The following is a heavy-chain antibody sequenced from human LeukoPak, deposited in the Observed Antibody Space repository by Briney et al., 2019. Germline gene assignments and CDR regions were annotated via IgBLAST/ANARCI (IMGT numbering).Heavy chain of an antibody. CDR3: ARHGSETGSSSWYNY. Sequence: PSETLTLTCTVSGGSISSSSYYWGWIRQPPGKGLEWIGSIYYSGSTYYNPSLKSRVTISVDTSKNQFSLKLSSVTAADTAVYYCARHGSETGSSSWYNYWGQGTLVTVSS. CDR2: IYYSGST. J-gene: IGHJ4*02. D-gene: IGHD6-13*01. V-gene: IGHV4-39*01. CDR1: GGSISSSSYY.